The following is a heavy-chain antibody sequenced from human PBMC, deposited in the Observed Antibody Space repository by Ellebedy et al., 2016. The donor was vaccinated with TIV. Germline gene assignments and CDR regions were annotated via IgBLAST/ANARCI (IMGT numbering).Heavy chain of an antibody. CDR1: GFPFSNFW. Sequence: GESLKISCAAWGFPFSNFWMSWVRQAPGKGLEWVANIKQDGSEKYYVDSVKGRFTIYRDNAKNSLYLQMNSLRAEDTAVYYCVRGQSSGVGAPYWGQGTRVTVSS. D-gene: IGHD1-26*01. CDR2: IKQDGSEK. J-gene: IGHJ4*02. CDR3: VRGQSSGVGAPY. V-gene: IGHV3-7*01.